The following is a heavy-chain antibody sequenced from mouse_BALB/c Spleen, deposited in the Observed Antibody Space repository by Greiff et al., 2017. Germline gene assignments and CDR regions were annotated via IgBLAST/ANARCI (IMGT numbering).Heavy chain of an antibody. J-gene: IGHJ3*01. D-gene: IGHD2-14*01. Sequence: QVQLQQPGAELVKPGTSVKLSCTASGYNFTSYWIHWVKLRPGQGLEWIGYIYPGSGSTNYNEKFKSKSTLTVDTSSSTAYMQLSSLASEDSALYCCAREERYDEGAWFAYWGQGTLVTVSA. CDR1: GYNFTSYW. V-gene: IGHV1-55*01. CDR2: IYPGSGST. CDR3: AREERYDEGAWFAY.